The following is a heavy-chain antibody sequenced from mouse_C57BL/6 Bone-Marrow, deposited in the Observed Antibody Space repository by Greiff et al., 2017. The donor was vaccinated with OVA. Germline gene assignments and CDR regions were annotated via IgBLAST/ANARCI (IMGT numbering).Heavy chain of an antibody. CDR1: GYTLTSYW. V-gene: IGHV1-53*01. D-gene: IGHD1-1*01. CDR2: INPSNGGT. J-gene: IGHJ2*02. Sequence: VQLQQPGTELVKPGASVKLSCKASGYTLTSYWMHWVKQRPGQGLEWIGNINPSNGGTNYNEKFKSKATLTVDKSSSTAYMQLSNLTSEDSAVYYCAREEITTVVATDYWGQGTSLTVSS. CDR3: AREEITTVVATDY.